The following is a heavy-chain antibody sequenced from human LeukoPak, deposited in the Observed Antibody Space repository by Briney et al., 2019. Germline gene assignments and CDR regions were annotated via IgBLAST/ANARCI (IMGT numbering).Heavy chain of an antibody. V-gene: IGHV3-23*01. J-gene: IGHJ4*02. CDR3: AKSRVTGTGGSLNY. CDR1: GFTFSSYV. CDR2: ISGSGGST. D-gene: IGHD1-20*01. Sequence: PGGSLSLSCAASGFTFSSYVMSWVRQAPGKGLEWVSGISGSGGSTNYTDSVKGRFTISRDNSKNTLYLQMNSLRAEDTAVYYCAKSRVTGTGGSLNYWGQGSLVTVSS.